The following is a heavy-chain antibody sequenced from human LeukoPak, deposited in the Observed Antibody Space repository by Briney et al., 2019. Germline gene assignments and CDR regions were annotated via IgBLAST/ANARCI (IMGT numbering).Heavy chain of an antibody. J-gene: IGHJ6*03. CDR3: ARESSIFWVVARSYMDV. CDR2: SRNKAESYKI. D-gene: IGHD3-3*01. V-gene: IGHV3-72*01. CDR1: GFTFSDHY. Sequence: GGSLRLSCAASGFTFSDHYIDWVRQAPGKGLERVGRSRNKAESYKIEYAASVKGRFTISRDYSKNSVYLQMNSLKTEDTAMYYCARESSIFWVVARSYMDVWGKGTTVTVSS.